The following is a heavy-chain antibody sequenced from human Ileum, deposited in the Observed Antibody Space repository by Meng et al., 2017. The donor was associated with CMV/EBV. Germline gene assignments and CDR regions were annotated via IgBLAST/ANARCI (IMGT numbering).Heavy chain of an antibody. J-gene: IGHJ1*01. CDR3: ALRGLAAGTLQQ. V-gene: IGHV4-59*01. CDR2: VCYNGIT. D-gene: IGHD6-13*01. Sequence: VRLQESGPGLVKPSETLSLPCAVSGGSMSSTCWSWIRQPPGKGLEWIGYVCYNGITDYNPSLKSRITISGDTSKNQFSLQVTSVTAADTAMYYCALRGLAAGTLQQWGQGTLVTVSS. CDR1: GGSMSSTC.